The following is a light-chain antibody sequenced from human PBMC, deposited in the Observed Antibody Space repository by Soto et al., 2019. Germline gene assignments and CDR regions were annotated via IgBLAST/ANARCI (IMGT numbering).Light chain of an antibody. CDR2: KAS. CDR1: QSISRL. J-gene: IGKJ1*01. Sequence: DIQMTQSPSTLSASVGDRVTVTCRASQSISRLLAWYQQKPGKAPKVLIYKASSLESGVPSRFSGSGSGTEFTLTISSLPPDDFATYYCQQYNTYPWTFGQGTKVEIK. V-gene: IGKV1-5*03. CDR3: QQYNTYPWT.